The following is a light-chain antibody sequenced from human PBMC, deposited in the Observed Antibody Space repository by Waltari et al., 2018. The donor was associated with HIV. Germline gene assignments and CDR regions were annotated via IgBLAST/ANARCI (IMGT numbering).Light chain of an antibody. J-gene: IGKJ4*01. Sequence: DIQMTQSPSSLSASVGDRVTITCQASQDISDYLNWYQQKPGKTPKLLIYDASNLETGVPSRFSGTGSGTDFTFTISSLQPEDIATYYCQQYDSLLTFGGGTKVEIK. V-gene: IGKV1-33*01. CDR3: QQYDSLLT. CDR2: DAS. CDR1: QDISDY.